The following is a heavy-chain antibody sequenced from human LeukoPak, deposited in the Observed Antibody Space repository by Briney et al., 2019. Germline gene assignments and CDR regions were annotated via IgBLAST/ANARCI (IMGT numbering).Heavy chain of an antibody. CDR2: IYYSGST. CDR1: GGSISSYY. D-gene: IGHD4-17*01. V-gene: IGHV4-59*01. J-gene: IGHJ4*02. CDR3: ARWGGDYVGYFDY. Sequence: SETLSLTCTVSGGSISSYYWSWIRQPPGKGLEWIGYIYYSGSTNYNPSLKSRVTISVDTSKNQFSLKLSSVTAADTAVYYCARWGGDYVGYFDYWGQGTLVTVSS.